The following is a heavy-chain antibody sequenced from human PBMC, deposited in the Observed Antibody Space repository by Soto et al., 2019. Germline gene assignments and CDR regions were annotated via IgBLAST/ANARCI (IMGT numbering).Heavy chain of an antibody. D-gene: IGHD3-22*01. CDR1: GFTFSSYS. Sequence: EVQLVESGGGLVQPGGSLRLSCAASGFTFSSYSMNWVRQAPGKGLEWVSYISSSSDTIYYADSVKGRFTISRDYAKNSLYLQMNSLRDEDTAVYYCARRLASGYYPDYWGQGTLVTVSS. CDR2: ISSSSDTI. J-gene: IGHJ4*02. CDR3: ARRLASGYYPDY. V-gene: IGHV3-48*02.